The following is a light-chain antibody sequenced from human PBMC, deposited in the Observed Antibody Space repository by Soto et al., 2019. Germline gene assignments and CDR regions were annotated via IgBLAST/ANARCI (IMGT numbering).Light chain of an antibody. Sequence: IQMTQSPSSLSASVGDKVTIACRASQAINNALAWYQQKPGKAPRLIMYAASTLQSGVPSPFSGSGSGTDFTLTISSLQPEDGATYYCQKYNSAPQTFGKATKVEIK. CDR2: AAS. V-gene: IGKV1-27*01. J-gene: IGKJ1*01. CDR1: QAINNA. CDR3: QKYNSAPQT.